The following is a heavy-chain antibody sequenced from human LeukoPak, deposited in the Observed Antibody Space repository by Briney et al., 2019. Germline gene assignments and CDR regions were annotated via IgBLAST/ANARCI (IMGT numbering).Heavy chain of an antibody. V-gene: IGHV3-21*01. D-gene: IGHD6-19*01. Sequence: PGGSLRLSCAASGFTFSSYSMNWVRQAPGKGLEWVSSISSSSSYIYYADSVKGRFTISRDNSKNTLYLQMNSLRAEDTAVYYCARDGSEQWLELGGNDYWGQGTLVTVSS. CDR1: GFTFSSYS. CDR3: ARDGSEQWLELGGNDY. CDR2: ISSSSSYI. J-gene: IGHJ4*02.